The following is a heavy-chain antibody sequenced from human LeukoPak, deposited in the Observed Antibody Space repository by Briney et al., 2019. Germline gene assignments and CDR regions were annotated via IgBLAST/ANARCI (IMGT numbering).Heavy chain of an antibody. D-gene: IGHD6-13*01. Sequence: SVKVSCKASGGTFSSYAISWVRQAPGQGLEWMGGIIPIFGTANYAQKFQGRVTITTDESTSTAYMELSSLRSEDTAVYYCARDLVLDIAAAGSYYYYYMDVWGKGTTVTVSS. CDR2: IIPIFGTA. CDR3: ARDLVLDIAAAGSYYYYYMDV. CDR1: GGTFSSYA. V-gene: IGHV1-69*05. J-gene: IGHJ6*03.